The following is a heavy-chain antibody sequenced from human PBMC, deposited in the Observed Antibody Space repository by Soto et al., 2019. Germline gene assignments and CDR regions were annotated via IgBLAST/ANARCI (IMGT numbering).Heavy chain of an antibody. V-gene: IGHV1-18*01. Sequence: QAQLVQSGAEVKKPGASVNVSCKASGYDYVTYAITWVRQRPGQGLEWMGWISTRNGNTNYAQNFQGRVTMTTDTSTRIVHLELRSLRSADTAVYYCARRVQVWLPDYYGMDVWGQGTTVTVSS. D-gene: IGHD5-18*01. CDR1: GYDYVTYA. J-gene: IGHJ6*02. CDR2: ISTRNGNT. CDR3: ARRVQVWLPDYYGMDV.